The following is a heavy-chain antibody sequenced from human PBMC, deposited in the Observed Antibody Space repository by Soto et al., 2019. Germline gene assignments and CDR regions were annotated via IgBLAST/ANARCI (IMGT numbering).Heavy chain of an antibody. CDR2: ISDDGSNK. Sequence: RSLRLSCEVSGFTFSDYWMHWVCQVPGKVLIWVSRISDDGSNKYYADSVKGRFTIYRDNSKNTLYLQMNSLRAEDTAVYYCAKVAASGSSDYWGQGTLVTVSS. CDR3: AKVAASGSSDY. CDR1: GFTFSDYW. V-gene: IGHV3-30*02. D-gene: IGHD1-26*01. J-gene: IGHJ4*02.